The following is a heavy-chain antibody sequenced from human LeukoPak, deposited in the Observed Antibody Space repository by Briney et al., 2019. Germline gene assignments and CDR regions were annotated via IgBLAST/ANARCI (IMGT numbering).Heavy chain of an antibody. CDR1: GGSISSSSYY. CDR2: IYYSGST. Sequence: PSETLSLTCTVSGGSISSSSYYWGWIRQPPGKGLEWIGSIYYSGSTYYNPSLKSRVTISVDTSKNQFSLKLSSVTAADTAVYYCARLAPSLWFGERGYYYYYMDVWGKGTTVTISS. D-gene: IGHD3-10*01. CDR3: ARLAPSLWFGERGYYYYYMDV. V-gene: IGHV4-39*01. J-gene: IGHJ6*03.